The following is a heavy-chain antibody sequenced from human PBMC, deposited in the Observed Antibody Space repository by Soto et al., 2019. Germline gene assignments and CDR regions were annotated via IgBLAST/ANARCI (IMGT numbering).Heavy chain of an antibody. CDR1: GGSISSGGYS. Sequence: PSETLSLTCAVSGGSISSGGYSWSWIRQPPGKGLEWIGYIYYSGSTNYNTSLKSRVTISVDTSKNQFSLKLSSVTAADTAVYYCARQAYLYYDILKGPEWLFDYWGQGTLVTVSS. D-gene: IGHD3-9*01. J-gene: IGHJ4*02. CDR3: ARQAYLYYDILKGPEWLFDY. V-gene: IGHV4-61*08. CDR2: IYYSGST.